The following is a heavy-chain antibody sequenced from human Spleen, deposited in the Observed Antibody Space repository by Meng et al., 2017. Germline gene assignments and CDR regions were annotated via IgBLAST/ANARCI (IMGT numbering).Heavy chain of an antibody. J-gene: IGHJ4*02. Sequence: VELVESGAEVKKPGSRVKVSCKASGGTFSSYAISWVRQAPGQGLEWMGGIIPIFGTANYAQKFQARVTMTGDTSISTAYTELSGLRSDDTAMYYCAGDEDISAAGKLFGDYWGQGTLVTVSS. V-gene: IGHV1-69*06. CDR1: GGTFSSYA. D-gene: IGHD6-25*01. CDR2: IIPIFGTA. CDR3: AGDEDISAAGKLFGDY.